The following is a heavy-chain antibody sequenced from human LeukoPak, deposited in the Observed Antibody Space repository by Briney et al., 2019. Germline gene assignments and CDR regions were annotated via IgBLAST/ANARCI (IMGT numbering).Heavy chain of an antibody. Sequence: SETLSLTCTVSGGSISDYYWSWIRQSPGKGLEYIGDIYYSGSTNYNPSLKSRVTISVDTSKNQFSLKLTSVTAADTAVYYCARSFYYGSGTYPPAAFDIWGQGTVVTVAS. CDR2: IYYSGST. D-gene: IGHD3-10*01. CDR1: GGSISDYY. J-gene: IGHJ3*02. CDR3: ARSFYYGSGTYPPAAFDI. V-gene: IGHV4-59*08.